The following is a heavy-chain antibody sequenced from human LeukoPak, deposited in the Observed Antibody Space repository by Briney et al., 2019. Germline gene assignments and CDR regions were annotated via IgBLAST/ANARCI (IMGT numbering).Heavy chain of an antibody. CDR3: ARGRRDGYNDNFDY. J-gene: IGHJ4*02. D-gene: IGHD5-24*01. CDR1: GGSFSGYY. CDR2: INHSGSA. Sequence: SETLSLTCAVYGGSFSGYYWSWIRQPPGKGLEWIGEINHSGSANYNPSLKSRVTISVDTSRNQFSLKLSSVTAADTAVYYCARGRRDGYNDNFDYWGQGTLVNVSS. V-gene: IGHV4-34*01.